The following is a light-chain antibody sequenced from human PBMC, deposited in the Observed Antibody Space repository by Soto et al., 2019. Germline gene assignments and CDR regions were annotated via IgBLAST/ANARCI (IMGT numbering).Light chain of an antibody. CDR1: SSDVGAYNY. CDR3: CSYAGSYIFV. Sequence: QSVLTQPRSVSGSPGQSVTISCTGTSSDVGAYNYVSWYQQHPGKAPKLMIYDVSKRPSGVPDRFSGSTSSNTASLTISGLQAEDEADYYCCSYAGSYIFVFGTGTKVTVL. J-gene: IGLJ1*01. V-gene: IGLV2-11*01. CDR2: DVS.